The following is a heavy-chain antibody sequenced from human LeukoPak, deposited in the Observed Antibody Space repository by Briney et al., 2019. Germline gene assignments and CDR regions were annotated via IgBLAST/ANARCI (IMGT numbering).Heavy chain of an antibody. CDR1: GFTFSSYE. D-gene: IGHD1-1*01. CDR3: ARDPVPATARHFDY. CDR2: TSSDGNIK. V-gene: IGHV3-30-3*01. Sequence: TGGSLRLSCAASGFTFSSYEMIWVRQAPGKGLEWVAVTSSDGNIKYYADSVKGRFTISRDNSKNTLYLQMNSLRGEDTGVYYCARDPVPATARHFDYWGQGTLVTVSS. J-gene: IGHJ4*02.